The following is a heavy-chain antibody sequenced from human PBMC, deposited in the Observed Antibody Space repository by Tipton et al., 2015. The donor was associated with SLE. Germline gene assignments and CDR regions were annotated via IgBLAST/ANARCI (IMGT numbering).Heavy chain of an antibody. CDR1: GGSFSGYY. CDR2: INHSGST. CDR3: ARGSSLAAFDI. J-gene: IGHJ3*02. Sequence: LRLSCAVYGGSFSGYYWSWIRQPPGKGLEWIGEINHSGSTNYNPSPKSRVTISVDTSKNQFSLKLSSVTAADTAVYYCARGSSLAAFDIWGQGTMVTVSS. V-gene: IGHV4-34*01.